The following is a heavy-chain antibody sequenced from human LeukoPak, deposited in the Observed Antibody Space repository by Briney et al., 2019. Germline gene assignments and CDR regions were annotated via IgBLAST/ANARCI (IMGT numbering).Heavy chain of an antibody. CDR3: AKCPLYYYYMDD. CDR1: GIIFSSYA. V-gene: IGHV3-23*01. Sequence: PGGSLRLSCAASGIIFSSYAMSWVRQAPGKGLEWVSVMSGSGDSIYYAESVKGRFTISRDNSKNTLYLQMNSLRGEDTAVYYCAKCPLYYYYMDDWGKGTTVTVSS. CDR2: MSGSGDSI. J-gene: IGHJ6*03.